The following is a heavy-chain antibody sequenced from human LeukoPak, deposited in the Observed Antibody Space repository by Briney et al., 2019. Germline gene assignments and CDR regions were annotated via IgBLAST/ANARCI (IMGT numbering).Heavy chain of an antibody. D-gene: IGHD3-22*01. CDR3: AKDPRITMIVVVTYYDY. V-gene: IGHV3-23*01. CDR1: GFNFSSDA. CDR2: ISGSGGST. J-gene: IGHJ4*02. Sequence: PGGSLRLSCAASGFNFSSDAMSWVRQAPGKRLEWVSAISGSGGSTYYADSVKGRFTISRDNSKNTLYLQMNSLRAEDTAVYYCAKDPRITMIVVVTYYDYWGQGTLVTVSS.